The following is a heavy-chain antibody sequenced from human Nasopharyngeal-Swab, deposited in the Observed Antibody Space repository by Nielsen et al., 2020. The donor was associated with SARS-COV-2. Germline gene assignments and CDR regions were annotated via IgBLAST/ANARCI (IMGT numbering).Heavy chain of an antibody. J-gene: IGHJ4*02. V-gene: IGHV3-7*03. CDR2: IKQDGSEK. D-gene: IGHD6-19*01. CDR1: GFTFSSYW. Sequence: GGSLRLSCAASGFTFSSYWMSWVRQAPGKGLEWVANIKQDGSEKYYVDSVKGRFTISRDNAKNSLYLQVSSLRAEDTAMYYCAKGGGWLYYFDFWGQGTLVTVSS. CDR3: AKGGGWLYYFDF.